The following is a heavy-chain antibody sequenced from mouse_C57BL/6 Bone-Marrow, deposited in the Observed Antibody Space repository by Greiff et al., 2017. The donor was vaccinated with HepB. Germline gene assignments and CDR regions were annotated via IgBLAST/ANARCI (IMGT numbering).Heavy chain of an antibody. CDR1: GYTFTDYY. D-gene: IGHD1-1*01. CDR2: INPNNGGT. Sequence: EVQLQQSGPELVKPGASVKISCKASGYTFTDYYMNWVKQSHGKSLEWIGDINPNNGGTSYNQKLKGKATLTVDKSSSTAYMELRSLTYDDSAVYYCARNYYGTYWYFDVWGTGTTVTVSS. J-gene: IGHJ1*03. V-gene: IGHV1-26*01. CDR3: ARNYYGTYWYFDV.